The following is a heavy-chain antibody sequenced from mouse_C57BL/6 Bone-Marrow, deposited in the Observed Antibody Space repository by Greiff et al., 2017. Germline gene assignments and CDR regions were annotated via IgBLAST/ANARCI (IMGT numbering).Heavy chain of an antibody. V-gene: IGHV1-50*01. Sequence: QVQLQQPGAELVKPGASVKLSCKASGYTFTSYWMQWVKQRPGQGLEWIGEIDPSDSYTNYNQKFKGKATLTVDTSSSTAYMQLSSLTSEDSAVYYWARDSCGSPYYFDYWGQGTTLTVSA. CDR2: IDPSDSYT. D-gene: IGHD1-1*01. J-gene: IGHJ2*01. CDR3: ARDSCGSPYYFDY. CDR1: GYTFTSYW.